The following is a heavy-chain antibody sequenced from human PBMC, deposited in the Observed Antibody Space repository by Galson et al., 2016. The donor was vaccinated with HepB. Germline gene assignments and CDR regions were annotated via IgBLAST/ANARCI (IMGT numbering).Heavy chain of an antibody. CDR3: AKDQSPGGYYYYYGMDV. J-gene: IGHJ6*02. CDR2: ITGSGGTT. Sequence: SLRLSCAASGFSFSTSGMSWVRQAPGKGLEWISTITGSGGTTYYADSVKGRFSVSRDNSKNTLYLQMNSLRAEDTAVYFCAKDQSPGGYYYYYGMDVWGQGTTVTVSS. D-gene: IGHD3-16*01. V-gene: IGHV3-23*01. CDR1: GFSFSTSG.